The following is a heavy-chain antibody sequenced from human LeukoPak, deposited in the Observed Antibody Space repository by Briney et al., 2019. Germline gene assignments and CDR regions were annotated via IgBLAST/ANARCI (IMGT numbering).Heavy chain of an antibody. CDR2: INPSGGST. CDR1: GYTFTDRY. CDR3: ARIDYGEERGVDY. V-gene: IGHV1-46*01. Sequence: ASVKVSCKASGYTFTDRYMHRVRQAPGQGLEWMGIINPSGGSTSYARKFQGRVTMTRDTSTSTVYMELSSLRSEDTAVYYCARIDYGEERGVDYWGQGTLVTVSS. J-gene: IGHJ4*02. D-gene: IGHD4-17*01.